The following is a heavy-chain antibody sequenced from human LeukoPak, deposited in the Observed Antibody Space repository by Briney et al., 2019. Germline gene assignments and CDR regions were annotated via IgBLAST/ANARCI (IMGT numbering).Heavy chain of an antibody. Sequence: GGSLTLSCAASGFTLSTYAMSWVRQAPGKGLEWVSSICGTDGGTYYADSMKGRFTISRDISKNALYLQMNSLRAEDTAVYYCAKGMSGSCYSGSDYWGQGNLVTVSP. D-gene: IGHD3-22*01. CDR3: AKGMSGSCYSGSDY. J-gene: IGHJ4*02. V-gene: IGHV3-23*01. CDR1: GFTLSTYA. CDR2: ICGTDGGT.